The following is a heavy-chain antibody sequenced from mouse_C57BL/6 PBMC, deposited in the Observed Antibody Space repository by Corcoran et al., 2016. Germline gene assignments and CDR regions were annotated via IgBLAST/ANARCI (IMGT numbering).Heavy chain of an antibody. Sequence: EVQLQQSGPELVKPGASVKIPCKASGYTFTDYNMDWVKQSHGKSLEWIGDINPNNGGTIYNKKIKGKATLTVDKSSNTAYMELRSLTSEDTAVYYCARVVTTGFDYWGQGTTLTVSS. V-gene: IGHV1-18*01. CDR1: GYTFTDYN. J-gene: IGHJ2*01. CDR3: ARVVTTGFDY. CDR2: INPNNGGT. D-gene: IGHD2-2*01.